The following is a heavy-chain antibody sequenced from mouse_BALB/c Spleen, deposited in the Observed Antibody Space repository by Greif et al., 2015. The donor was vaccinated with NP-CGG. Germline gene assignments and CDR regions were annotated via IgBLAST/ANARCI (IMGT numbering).Heavy chain of an antibody. J-gene: IGHJ4*01. CDR3: ARRTGTEAMDY. CDR1: GYTFTDYY. Sequence: QVQLKESGPELVKPGASVKISCKASGYTFTDYYINWVKQKPGQGLEWIGWIYPGSGNTKYNEKFKGKATLTVDTSSSTAYMQLRSLTSEDTAVYFCARRTGTEAMDYWGQGTSVTVSS. D-gene: IGHD4-1*01. V-gene: IGHV1-84*02. CDR2: IYPGSGNT.